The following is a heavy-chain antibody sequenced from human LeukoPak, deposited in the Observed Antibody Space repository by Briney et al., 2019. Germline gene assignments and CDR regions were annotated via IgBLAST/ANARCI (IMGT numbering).Heavy chain of an antibody. CDR3: ARSRGAIRQDYFDY. Sequence: PSETLSLTCTVSGGSISSHYGSWIRQPPGKGLEWIGYIYYSGSTNYNPSLKSRVTISVDTSKNQFSLKLSSVTAADTAVYYCARSRGAIRQDYFDYWGQGTLVTVSS. J-gene: IGHJ4*02. CDR2: IYYSGST. CDR1: GGSISSHY. D-gene: IGHD1-26*01. V-gene: IGHV4-59*11.